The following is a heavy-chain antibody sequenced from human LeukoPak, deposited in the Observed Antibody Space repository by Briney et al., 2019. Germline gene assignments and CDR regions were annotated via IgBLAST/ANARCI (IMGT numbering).Heavy chain of an antibody. CDR2: IYSGGGT. Sequence: GGSLRLSCAASGFTVSSNYISWVRQAPGKGLEWVSVIYSGGGTNYADSVKGRFTISRDNSKNTLYLQMNSLRAEDTAVYYCARPSNEGQWLVGQGVDYWGQGTLVTVSS. J-gene: IGHJ4*02. V-gene: IGHV3-53*01. CDR1: GFTVSSNY. CDR3: ARPSNEGQWLVGQGVDY. D-gene: IGHD6-19*01.